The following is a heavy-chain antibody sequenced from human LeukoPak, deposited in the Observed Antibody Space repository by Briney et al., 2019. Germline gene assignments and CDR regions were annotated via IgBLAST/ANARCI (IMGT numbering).Heavy chain of an antibody. J-gene: IGHJ3*02. D-gene: IGHD3-10*01. Sequence: PSETLSLTCTVSGYSISSGYYWGWIRQSPVKGLEWIGYISTNGNTKYNPSLKSRVTISVDTSKNQFSLQLNSVTAADTAVYYCARDVKKWFGEVLGTFDIWGPGTMVTVSS. CDR1: GYSISSGYY. CDR2: ISTNGNT. CDR3: ARDVKKWFGEVLGTFDI. V-gene: IGHV4-4*08.